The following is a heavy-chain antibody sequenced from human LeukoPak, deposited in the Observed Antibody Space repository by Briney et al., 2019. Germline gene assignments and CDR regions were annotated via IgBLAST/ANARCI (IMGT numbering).Heavy chain of an antibody. CDR3: ARVGAAAPYYYYYGMDV. J-gene: IGHJ6*02. D-gene: IGHD2-2*01. CDR2: IYYSGTT. V-gene: IGHV4-39*07. CDR1: GGSISSSGYY. Sequence: SETLSLTRTVSGGSISSSGYYWGWIRQPPGKGLEWIGSIYYSGTTYYNPSLKSRVTISTDTSKNQFSLKLSSVTAADTAVYYCARVGAAAPYYYYYGMDVWGQGTTVTVSS.